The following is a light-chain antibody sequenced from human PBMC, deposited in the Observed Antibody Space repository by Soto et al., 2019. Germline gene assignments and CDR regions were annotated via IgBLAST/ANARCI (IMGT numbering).Light chain of an antibody. Sequence: QSVLTQSSSASASLGSSVKLTCTLSSGHSRNIIAWHQQQPGKAPQFLMRVESSGSYNKGSGLPDRFSGSSSGADRYLTISNLQSEDEADYYCETWDGNTRIFGGGTKVTVL. CDR2: VESSGSY. CDR1: SGHSRNI. V-gene: IGLV4-60*03. J-gene: IGLJ2*01. CDR3: ETWDGNTRI.